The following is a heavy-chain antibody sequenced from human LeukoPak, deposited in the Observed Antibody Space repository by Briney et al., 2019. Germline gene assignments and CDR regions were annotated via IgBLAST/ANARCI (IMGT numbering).Heavy chain of an antibody. CDR2: IYYNGST. Sequence: PSETLSLTCTVSGGSISSYYWSWIRQPPGKGLEWIGYIYYNGSTNYNPSLKSRVTISVDTSKNQFSLKLSSVTAADTAVYYCARHLSNYGSGSFSFDPWGQGTLVTVSS. D-gene: IGHD3-10*01. V-gene: IGHV4-59*08. CDR3: ARHLSNYGSGSFSFDP. J-gene: IGHJ5*02. CDR1: GGSISSYY.